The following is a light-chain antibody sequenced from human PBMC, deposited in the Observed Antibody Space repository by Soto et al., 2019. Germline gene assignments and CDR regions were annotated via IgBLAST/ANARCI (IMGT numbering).Light chain of an antibody. J-gene: IGLJ1*01. CDR3: QSYDSRLSGYV. CDR2: GNS. V-gene: IGLV1-40*01. CDR1: RSNIGAGYD. Sequence: QSVLTQPPSVSGAPGQRVTISCTGSRSNIGAGYDVHWYQQLPGTAPKLLIYGNSNRPSGVPDRISGSKSGTSASLAIIGLLAEDEADYYCQSYDSRLSGYVLGSGTKVTVL.